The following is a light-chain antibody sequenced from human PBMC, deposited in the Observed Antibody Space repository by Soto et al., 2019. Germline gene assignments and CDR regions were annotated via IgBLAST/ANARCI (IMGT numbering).Light chain of an antibody. CDR1: QGIANY. V-gene: IGKV1-27*01. CDR3: QNYHSAPFT. CDR2: GAV. J-gene: IGKJ3*01. Sequence: DIQMTQSPSSLSASLGDRVTITCRASQGIANYLAWYQHKPGQVPNLLIYGAVTLQSGVRSRFSGSGSGTNFSITISSLQAEDFATYYCQNYHSAPFTFRPGTKVHIK.